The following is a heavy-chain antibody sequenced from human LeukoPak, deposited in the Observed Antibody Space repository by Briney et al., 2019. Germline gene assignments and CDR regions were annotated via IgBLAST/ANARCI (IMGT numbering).Heavy chain of an antibody. J-gene: IGHJ4*02. CDR2: ISGSGGST. CDR1: GFTFSSYA. V-gene: IGHV3-23*01. Sequence: PGGSLRLSCAASGFTFSSYAMSWVRQAPGKGLEWVSAISGSGGSTYYADSVKGRFTISRDNSKNTLYLQMNSLRAEDTAVYYCAKVGDERFLEWLARGGHFDYWGQGTLVTVSS. CDR3: AKVGDERFLEWLARGGHFDY. D-gene: IGHD3-3*01.